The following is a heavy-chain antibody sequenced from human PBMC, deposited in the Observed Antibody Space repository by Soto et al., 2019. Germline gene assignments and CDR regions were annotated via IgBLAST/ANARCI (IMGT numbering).Heavy chain of an antibody. V-gene: IGHV1-18*01. CDR1: GYTFTNYG. Sequence: QVQLVQSGAEVKKPGASVKVSCKASGYTFTNYGISWVRQAPGQGLEWVGWISGHNGNTDYAQNLQGRVIMTTDTSTNTAYMELRSLRSDDTAVYYCARARYCSGGSCYSGAFDYWGQGTLVTVSS. CDR2: ISGHNGNT. D-gene: IGHD2-15*01. CDR3: ARARYCSGGSCYSGAFDY. J-gene: IGHJ4*02.